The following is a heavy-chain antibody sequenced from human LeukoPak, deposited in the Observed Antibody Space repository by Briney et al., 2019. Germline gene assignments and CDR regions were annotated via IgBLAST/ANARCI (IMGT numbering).Heavy chain of an antibody. Sequence: QTGGSLRLSCAASGFTFSSYGMHWVRQAPGKGLEWVAVISYEGSNKYYADSVKGRFTISRDNSKNTLYLQMNSLRAEGTAVYYCAKESSIDFWSGYPLDYWGQGTLVTVSS. V-gene: IGHV3-30*18. J-gene: IGHJ4*02. CDR1: GFTFSSYG. CDR3: AKESSIDFWSGYPLDY. CDR2: ISYEGSNK. D-gene: IGHD3-3*01.